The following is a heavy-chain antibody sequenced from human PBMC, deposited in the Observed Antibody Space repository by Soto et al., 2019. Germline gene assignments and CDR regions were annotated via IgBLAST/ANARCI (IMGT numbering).Heavy chain of an antibody. J-gene: IGHJ3*02. CDR2: ISGSGFST. V-gene: IGHV3-23*01. Sequence: GGSLSLSCAASGFTFNTYAMSWVRQAPGQGLEWVSAISGSGFSTYYADSVKGRFSISSDSSKNTLFLQMNSLRADDTAVYFCATFTFGRPFDTWGQGTMVTVSS. CDR3: ATFTFGRPFDT. CDR1: GFTFNTYA. D-gene: IGHD3-16*01.